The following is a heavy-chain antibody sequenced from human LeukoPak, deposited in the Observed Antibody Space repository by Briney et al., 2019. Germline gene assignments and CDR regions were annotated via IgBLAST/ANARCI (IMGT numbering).Heavy chain of an antibody. V-gene: IGHV1-46*01. Sequence: ASVKVSCKASGYTLTSYYMHWVRQAPGQGLEWMGIVNPSGGSTSYAQKFQGRVTMTRDMSTSTDYMELSSLRSEDTAVYYCARDNSVEDTAWWFDPWGQGTLVTVSS. CDR3: ARDNSVEDTAWWFDP. D-gene: IGHD4-23*01. CDR1: GYTLTSYY. J-gene: IGHJ5*02. CDR2: VNPSGGST.